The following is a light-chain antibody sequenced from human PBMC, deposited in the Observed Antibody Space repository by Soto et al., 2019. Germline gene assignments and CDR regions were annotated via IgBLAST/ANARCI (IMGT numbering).Light chain of an antibody. CDR2: AAS. J-gene: IGKJ1*01. Sequence: DIQMTQSPSTLSASVGDRVTITCRASQSISNWLAWYQQKPGKAPNLLIYAASTLESGVPSRFSGSGSGTEFTLTISSLQPDDFATYYCQQYNSYWTFGQGTKVDI. CDR1: QSISNW. CDR3: QQYNSYWT. V-gene: IGKV1-5*01.